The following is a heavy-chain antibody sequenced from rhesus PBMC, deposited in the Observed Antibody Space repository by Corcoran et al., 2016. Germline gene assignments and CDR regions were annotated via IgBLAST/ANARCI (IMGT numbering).Heavy chain of an antibody. CDR1: GGSIRSDYYY. CDR2: ITSHGST. D-gene: IGHD5-12*01. J-gene: IGHJ4*01. Sequence: QVQLQESGPGLVKPSETLSLTCAVSGGSIRSDYYYWSLIRPPPGKGIEWIGYITSHGSTSSSPSLKGRVSISTDTAKNQFSLKLSSVTAADTAVYYCTRASTYTYSSDYWGQGVLVTVST. V-gene: IGHV4-122*02. CDR3: TRASTYTYSSDY.